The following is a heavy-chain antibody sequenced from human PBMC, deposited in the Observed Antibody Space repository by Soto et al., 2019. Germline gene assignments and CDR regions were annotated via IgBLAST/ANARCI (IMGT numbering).Heavy chain of an antibody. CDR1: GGSISSSSYY. Sequence: QLQLQESGPGQVKPSETLSLTCTVSGGSISSSSYYWGWIRQPPGKGLEWIGSIYYSGSTYYNPSLKSRVTISVDTSKNQFSLKLSSVTAADTAVYYCARSIDYGDYTPSHYFDYWGQGTLVTVSS. D-gene: IGHD4-17*01. CDR2: IYYSGST. CDR3: ARSIDYGDYTPSHYFDY. V-gene: IGHV4-39*01. J-gene: IGHJ4*02.